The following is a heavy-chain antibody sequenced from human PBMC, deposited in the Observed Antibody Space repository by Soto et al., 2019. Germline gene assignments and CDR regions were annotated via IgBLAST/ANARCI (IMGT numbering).Heavy chain of an antibody. Sequence: TSETLSLTCTVSGGFIWGWIRQSPDKGLEWIGYIYNSGRYNYNPSLESRLTISIDTSKNQFSLRLASVTAADTAVYYCARTLPNRQLFESWSQGTLVTVSS. J-gene: IGHJ4*02. CDR2: IYNSGRY. V-gene: IGHV4-59*01. D-gene: IGHD1-1*01. CDR3: ARTLPNRQLFES. CDR1: GGFI.